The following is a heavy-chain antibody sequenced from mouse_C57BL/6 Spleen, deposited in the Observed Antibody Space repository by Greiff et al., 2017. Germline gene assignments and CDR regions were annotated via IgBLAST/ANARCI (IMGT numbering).Heavy chain of an antibody. Sequence: QVQLQQSGAELMKPGASVKLSCKATGYTFTGYWIEWVKQRPGHGLEWIGEILPGSGSTNYNEKFKGKATFTADTSSNTAYMQLISLTTEDSAIYYCARDLVLRLRYFDVWGTGTTVTVSS. CDR1: GYTFTGYW. V-gene: IGHV1-9*01. CDR3: ARDLVLRLRYFDV. D-gene: IGHD1-1*01. CDR2: ILPGSGST. J-gene: IGHJ1*03.